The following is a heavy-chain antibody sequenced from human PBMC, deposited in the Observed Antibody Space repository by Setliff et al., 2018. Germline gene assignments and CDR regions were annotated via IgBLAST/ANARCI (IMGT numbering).Heavy chain of an antibody. V-gene: IGHV3-30*02. CDR3: AKVKKPLIRGSGFDY. CDR1: GFVFGTYG. Sequence: PGESLKISCAASGFVFGTYGMHWVRQAPGKGLDWVASVRFDGSYKVYADSVKGRFTISRDNSENTLFLQMTSLRPEDTGIYYCAKVKKPLIRGSGFDYGGRGTLVTVSS. D-gene: IGHD2-8*01. J-gene: IGHJ4*02. CDR2: VRFDGSYK.